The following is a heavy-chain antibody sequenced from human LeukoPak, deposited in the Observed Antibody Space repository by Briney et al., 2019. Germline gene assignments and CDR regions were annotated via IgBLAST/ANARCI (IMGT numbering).Heavy chain of an antibody. CDR1: GGSISSSNW. V-gene: IGHV4-4*02. J-gene: IGHJ6*04. CDR3: ARAPTMVRGVVYPLNYHYGMDV. CDR2: IYHSGST. Sequence: SETLSLTCAVSGGSISSSNWWSWVRQPPGKGLEWIGEIYHSGSTNYNPSLKSRVTISVDKSKNQFSLKLSSVTAADTAVYYCARAPTMVRGVVYPLNYHYGMDVWGKGTTVTVSS. D-gene: IGHD3-10*01.